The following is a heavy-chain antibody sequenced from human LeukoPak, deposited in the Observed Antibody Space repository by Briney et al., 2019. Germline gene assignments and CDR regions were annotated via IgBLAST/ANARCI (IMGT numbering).Heavy chain of an antibody. CDR1: GFTFSSYS. Sequence: PGGSLRLFCAASGFTFSSYSMNWVRHAPGKGLEWVSSISSSSSYIYYADSVKGRFTISRDNAKNSLYLQMNSLRAEDTAVYYCARDRRGSGNVFDYWGQGTLVTVSS. CDR3: ARDRRGSGNVFDY. CDR2: ISSSSSYI. J-gene: IGHJ4*02. D-gene: IGHD1-26*01. V-gene: IGHV3-21*01.